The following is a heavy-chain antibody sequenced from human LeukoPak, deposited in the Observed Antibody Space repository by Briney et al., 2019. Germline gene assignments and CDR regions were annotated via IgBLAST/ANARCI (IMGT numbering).Heavy chain of an antibody. CDR3: ARRHAVAGTEYYGMDV. D-gene: IGHD6-19*01. CDR2: IYYSGST. Sequence: PSETLSLTCTVSGGSISSSSYYWGWIRQPPGKGLEWIGSIYYSGSTYYNPSLKSRVTISVDTSKNQFSLKPSSVTAADTAVYYCARRHAVAGTEYYGMDVWGQGTTVTVSS. J-gene: IGHJ6*02. V-gene: IGHV4-39*07. CDR1: GGSISSSSYY.